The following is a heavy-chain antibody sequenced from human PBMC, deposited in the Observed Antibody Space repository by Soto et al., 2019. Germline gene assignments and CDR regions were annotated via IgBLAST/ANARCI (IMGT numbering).Heavy chain of an antibody. CDR2: ISTTGTSP. CDR3: ARDGHRGPSDAFDV. V-gene: IGHV3-48*03. D-gene: IGHD3-10*01. J-gene: IGHJ3*01. Sequence: HPGGSLRLSCTASGFSSSNYEMNWIRQAPGKGLEWVSHISTTGTSPYYADSVRGRFTVSRDTANNSIYLQMNSLRAEDTAVYYCARDGHRGPSDAFDVWGQGTMVTVSS. CDR1: GFSSSNYE.